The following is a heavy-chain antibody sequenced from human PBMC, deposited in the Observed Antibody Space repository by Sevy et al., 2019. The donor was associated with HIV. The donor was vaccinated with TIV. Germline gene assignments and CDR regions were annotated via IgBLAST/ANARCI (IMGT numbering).Heavy chain of an antibody. CDR2: ISSSSSYI. V-gene: IGHV3-21*01. CDR1: GFTFSSYS. Sequence: GGSLRLSCAASGFTFSSYSMNWVRQAPGKGLEWVSSISSSSSYIYYADSLKGRFTISRDNAKNSLYLQMNSLRADDTAVYYCVRDGGCSSSSCLLYFDYWGQGILVTVSS. CDR3: VRDGGCSSSSCLLYFDY. D-gene: IGHD2-15*01. J-gene: IGHJ4*02.